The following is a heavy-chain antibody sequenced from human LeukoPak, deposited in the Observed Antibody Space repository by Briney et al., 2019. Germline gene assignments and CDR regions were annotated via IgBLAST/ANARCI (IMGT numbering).Heavy chain of an antibody. Sequence: GGSLRLSCTASGFTFNKFWVSWVRQAPGKGLEWVANIKQDGSQKYYVDSVKGRFTISRDNAKNSLYLQMNSLRAEDTAVYYCARVLGLDHDYWGQGTLVTVSS. CDR3: ARVLGLDHDY. D-gene: IGHD1-7*01. CDR2: IKQDGSQK. J-gene: IGHJ4*02. CDR1: GFTFNKFW. V-gene: IGHV3-7*01.